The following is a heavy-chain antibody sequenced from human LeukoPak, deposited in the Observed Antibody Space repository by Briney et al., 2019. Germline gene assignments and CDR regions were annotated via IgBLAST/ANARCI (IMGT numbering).Heavy chain of an antibody. V-gene: IGHV4-59*01. CDR1: GGSISSYY. J-gene: IGHJ4*02. D-gene: IGHD1-26*01. CDR3: ARDRIVGALDY. Sequence: SETLSLTCTVSGGSISSYYWSWIRQPPGKGLEWTGYIYYSGSTNYNPSLKSRVTISVDTSKNQFSLKLSSVTAADTAVYYCARDRIVGALDYWGQGTLVTVSS. CDR2: IYYSGST.